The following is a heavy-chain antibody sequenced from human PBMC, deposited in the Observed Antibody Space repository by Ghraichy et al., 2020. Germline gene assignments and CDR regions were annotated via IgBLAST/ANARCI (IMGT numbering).Heavy chain of an antibody. V-gene: IGHV1-18*01. CDR1: GYTFTSYG. CDR2: ISAYNGNT. CDR3: TRGPVVPAAILYGMDV. D-gene: IGHD2-2*02. Sequence: ASVKVSCKASGYTFTSYGISWVRQAPGQGLEWMGWISAYNGNTNYAQKLQGRVTMTTDTSTSTAYMELRSLRSDDTAVYYCTRGPVVPAAILYGMDVWGQGTTVTVSS. J-gene: IGHJ6*02.